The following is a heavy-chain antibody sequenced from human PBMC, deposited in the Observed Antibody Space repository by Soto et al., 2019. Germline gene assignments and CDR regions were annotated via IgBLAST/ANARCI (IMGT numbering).Heavy chain of an antibody. CDR3: ARPLWRDDYNWGYFDL. CDR1: GFTFSSYA. D-gene: IGHD4-4*01. V-gene: IGHV3-30-3*01. Sequence: QVQLVESGGGVVQPGRSLRLSCAASGFTFSSYAMHWVRQAPGKGLEWVAVISYDGSNKYYADSVKGRFTISRDNSKNTLYLQMNSLTTEYTAVYYCARPLWRDDYNWGYFDLWGRGTLVTVSS. CDR2: ISYDGSNK. J-gene: IGHJ2*01.